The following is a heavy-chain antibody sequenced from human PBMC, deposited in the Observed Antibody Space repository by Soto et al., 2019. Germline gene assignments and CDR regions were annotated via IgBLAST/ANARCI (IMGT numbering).Heavy chain of an antibody. CDR1: GYTFTSYG. J-gene: IGHJ5*02. CDR3: ARVTGGDFNPLSWFDP. V-gene: IGHV1-18*01. D-gene: IGHD2-21*02. Sequence: ASVKVSCKASGYTFTSYGISWVRQAPGQGLEWMGWISAYNGNTNYAQKLQGRVTMTTDTSTSTAYMELRSLRSDDTAVYYCARVTGGDFNPLSWFDPWGPGTLVTVSS. CDR2: ISAYNGNT.